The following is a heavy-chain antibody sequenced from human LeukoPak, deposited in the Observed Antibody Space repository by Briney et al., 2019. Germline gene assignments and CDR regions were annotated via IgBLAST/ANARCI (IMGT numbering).Heavy chain of an antibody. CDR3: ARDRSGYDWGGGTYYFDY. CDR1: GGSISSSSYY. V-gene: IGHV4-39*07. D-gene: IGHD5-12*01. J-gene: IGHJ4*02. Sequence: SETLSLTCTVSGGSISSSSYYWGWIRQPPGKGLEWIGSIYYSGSTYYNPSPKSRVTISVDTSKNQFSLKLSSVTAADTAVYYCARDRSGYDWGGGTYYFDYWGQGTLVTVSS. CDR2: IYYSGST.